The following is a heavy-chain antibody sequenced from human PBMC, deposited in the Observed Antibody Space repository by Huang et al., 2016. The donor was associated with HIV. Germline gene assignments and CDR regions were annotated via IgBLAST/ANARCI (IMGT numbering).Heavy chain of an antibody. D-gene: IGHD3-9*01. CDR1: GDSVSNHY. J-gene: IGHJ4*02. V-gene: IGHV4-59*02. CDR3: ARGFDILVDRFDF. Sequence: QVQLQESGPGLVKPSETLSLACSVSGDSVSNHYWNWIRQTPGKGLAWIGRIQSSGTTIYNPSLKNRVSFSLDTSKNQFALNVTSVTAADTAVYYCARGFDILVDRFDFWGQGTLVTVSS. CDR2: IQSSGTT.